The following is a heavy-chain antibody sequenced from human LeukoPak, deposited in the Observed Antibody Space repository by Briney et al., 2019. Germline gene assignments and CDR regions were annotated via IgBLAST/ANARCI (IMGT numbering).Heavy chain of an antibody. Sequence: GGSLRLSCAASGFTFSTYGMHWVRQAPGKGLEWVAFIRYDGSNKYHADSVKGRFTISRDNSKNTLYLQMNSLKTEDTAVYYCARVIPAAIFVYYYYYMDVWGKGTTVTVSS. V-gene: IGHV3-30*02. CDR3: ARVIPAAIFVYYYYYMDV. D-gene: IGHD2-2*02. CDR1: GFTFSTYG. CDR2: IRYDGSNK. J-gene: IGHJ6*03.